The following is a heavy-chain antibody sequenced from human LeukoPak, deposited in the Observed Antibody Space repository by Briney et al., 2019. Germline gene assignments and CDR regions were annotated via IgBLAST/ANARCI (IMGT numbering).Heavy chain of an antibody. Sequence: SETLSLTCTVSGVSISSYYWSWIRQPPGKGLEWIGYIYYSGSTNYNPSLKSRVTISVDTSMNQFSLKLSSVTAADTAVYYCARHRYSGYDFDYWGQGTLVTVSS. CDR1: GVSISSYY. CDR3: ARHRYSGYDFDY. CDR2: IYYSGST. J-gene: IGHJ4*02. D-gene: IGHD5-12*01. V-gene: IGHV4-59*08.